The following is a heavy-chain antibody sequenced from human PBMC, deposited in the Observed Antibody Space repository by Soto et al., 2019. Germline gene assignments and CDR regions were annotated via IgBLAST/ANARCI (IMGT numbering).Heavy chain of an antibody. Sequence: PGGSLRLSCAASGFPFSNYGMHWVRQTPGKGLEWVALILYDGSNKYYADSVKGRFTISRDNSKKTLYLQVSSLRAEDTAVYYCAKSRDAYNFYCHYGMDVWGQGTSVTVSS. J-gene: IGHJ6*02. V-gene: IGHV3-30*18. CDR1: GFPFSNYG. CDR2: ILYDGSNK. CDR3: AKSRDAYNFYCHYGMDV. D-gene: IGHD1-1*01.